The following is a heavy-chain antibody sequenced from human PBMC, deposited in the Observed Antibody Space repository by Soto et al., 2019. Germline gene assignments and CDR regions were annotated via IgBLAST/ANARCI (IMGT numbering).Heavy chain of an antibody. J-gene: IGHJ3*02. V-gene: IGHV1-69*13. CDR3: ASAVDHRITIFGVVIDAFDI. Sequence: ASVKVSCKASGGTFSSYAISWVRQAPGQGLEWMGGIIPIFGTANYAQKFQGRVTITADESTSTAYMELSSLRSEDTAVYYCASAVDHRITIFGVVIDAFDIWGQGTMVTVSS. CDR1: GGTFSSYA. D-gene: IGHD3-3*01. CDR2: IIPIFGTA.